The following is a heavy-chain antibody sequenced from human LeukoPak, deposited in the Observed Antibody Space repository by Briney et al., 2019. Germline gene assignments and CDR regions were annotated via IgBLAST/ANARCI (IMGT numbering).Heavy chain of an antibody. CDR1: GFTFSDYY. CDR2: ISSSGSTI. Sequence: GGSLRLSCAASGFTFSDYYMSWIRQAPGKGLEWVSYISSSGSTIYYADSVKGRFTISRDNAKNSLYLQMNSLRAEDTAVYYCASWGVGATWDAFDIWGQGTMVTVSS. V-gene: IGHV3-11*01. D-gene: IGHD1-26*01. J-gene: IGHJ3*02. CDR3: ASWGVGATWDAFDI.